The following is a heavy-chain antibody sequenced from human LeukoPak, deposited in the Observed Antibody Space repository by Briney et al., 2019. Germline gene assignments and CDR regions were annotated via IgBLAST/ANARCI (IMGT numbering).Heavy chain of an antibody. V-gene: IGHV3-21*01. CDR3: ARDGDRDYDFWSGYVRSTGFDY. J-gene: IGHJ4*02. Sequence: GGSLRLSCAASGFTFSSYSMNWVRQAPGKGLEWVSSISSSSSYIYYADSVKGRFTISRDNAKNSLYLQMNSLRAEDTAVYYCARDGDRDYDFWSGYVRSTGFDYWGQGTLVTVSS. CDR1: GFTFSSYS. CDR2: ISSSSSYI. D-gene: IGHD3-3*01.